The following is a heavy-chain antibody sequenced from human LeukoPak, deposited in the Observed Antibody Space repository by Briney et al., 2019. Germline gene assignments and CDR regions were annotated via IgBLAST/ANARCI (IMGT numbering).Heavy chain of an antibody. Sequence: SETLSLTCTVSGGSVSSGSYYWSWIRQPPGKGLEWIGYIYYSGSTNYSPSLKSRVTISVDTSKNQFSLKLSSVTAADTAVYYCARSEGDAFDTWGQGTMVTVSS. CDR2: IYYSGST. J-gene: IGHJ3*02. CDR1: GGSVSSGSYY. CDR3: ARSEGDAFDT. V-gene: IGHV4-61*01.